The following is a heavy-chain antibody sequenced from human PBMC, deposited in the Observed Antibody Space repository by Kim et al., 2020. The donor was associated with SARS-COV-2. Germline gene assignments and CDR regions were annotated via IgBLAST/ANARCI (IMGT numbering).Heavy chain of an antibody. J-gene: IGHJ6*02. D-gene: IGHD2-15*01. CDR1: GFTFSSYA. CDR2: ISYDGSNK. V-gene: IGHV3-30*04. Sequence: GGSLRLSCAASGFTFSSYAMHWVRQAPGKGLEWVAVISYDGSNKYYADSVKGRFTISRDNSKNTLYLQMNSLRAEDTAVYYCARVRPGRYGMDVWGQGTTVTVSS. CDR3: ARVRPGRYGMDV.